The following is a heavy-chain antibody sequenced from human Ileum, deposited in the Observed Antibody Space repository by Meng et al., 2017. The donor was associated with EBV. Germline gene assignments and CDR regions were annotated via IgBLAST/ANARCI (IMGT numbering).Heavy chain of an antibody. CDR3: ARGNKVSDRGIDY. D-gene: IGHD3-10*01. J-gene: IGHJ4*02. CDR2: INHSGST. CDR1: GGSFSGYY. Sequence: QVQLHEGGAGLLKPEETVDLTCAVYGGSFSGYYRSWMRQPPGKGLEWIGEINHSGSTNYNPSLKSRVTISVDTSKNQFSLKLSSVTAADTAVYYCARGNKVSDRGIDYWGQGTLVTVSS. V-gene: IGHV4-34*01.